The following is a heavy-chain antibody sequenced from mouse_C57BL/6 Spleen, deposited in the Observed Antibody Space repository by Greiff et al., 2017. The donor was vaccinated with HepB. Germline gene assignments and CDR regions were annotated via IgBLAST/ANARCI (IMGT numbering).Heavy chain of an antibody. V-gene: IGHV1-20*01. CDR1: GYSFTGYF. Sequence: EVKLMESGPELVKPGDSVKISCKASGYSFTGYFMNWVMQSHGKSLEWIGRINPYNGDTFYNQKFKGKATLTVDKSSSTAHMELRSLTSEDSAVYYCARSPYYGSSQAWFAYWGQGTLVTVSA. CDR2: INPYNGDT. J-gene: IGHJ3*01. CDR3: ARSPYYGSSQAWFAY. D-gene: IGHD1-1*01.